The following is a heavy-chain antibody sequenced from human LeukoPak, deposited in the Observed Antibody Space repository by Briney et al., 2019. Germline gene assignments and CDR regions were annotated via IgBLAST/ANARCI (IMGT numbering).Heavy chain of an antibody. V-gene: IGHV3-23*01. CDR3: AKAKDYDFWSGYYIPPLDY. CDR2: ISGSGGST. J-gene: IGHJ4*02. D-gene: IGHD3-3*01. CDR1: GFTFSSYA. Sequence: PGGSLRLSCAASGFTFSSYAMSWVRQAPGKGLEWVSAISGSGGSTYYADSVKGRFTISRDNPKNTLYLQMNSLRAEDTAVYYCAKAKDYDFWSGYYIPPLDYWGQGTLVTVSS.